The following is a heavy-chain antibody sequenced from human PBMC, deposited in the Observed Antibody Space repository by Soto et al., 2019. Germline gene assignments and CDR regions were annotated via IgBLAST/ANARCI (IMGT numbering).Heavy chain of an antibody. J-gene: IGHJ4*02. V-gene: IGHV4-59*12. D-gene: IGHD1-26*01. CDR1: GGSISSYD. CDR3: SRRGGGNYPYYFDY. CDR2: IYYSGST. Sequence: SETLSLTCTVSGGSISSYDWSWIRQHPGKGLEWIGYIYYSGSTNYNPSLKSRVTISVDTSKNQFSLKMSSVTAADTAVYYCSRRGGGNYPYYFDYWAQGTLVTVSS.